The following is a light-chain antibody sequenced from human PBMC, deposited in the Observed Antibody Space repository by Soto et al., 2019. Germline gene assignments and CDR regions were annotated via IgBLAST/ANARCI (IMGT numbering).Light chain of an antibody. Sequence: AIQLTQSPSSLSASVGDRVTITCRASQGISSALAWYQQKPGKAPKLLIYDASSLESGVPSRFSGSGSGTDFTLTISSLQPEDFATYYCQLFNSFGGGTKVEIK. CDR1: QGISSA. CDR2: DAS. CDR3: QLFNS. J-gene: IGKJ4*01. V-gene: IGKV1-13*02.